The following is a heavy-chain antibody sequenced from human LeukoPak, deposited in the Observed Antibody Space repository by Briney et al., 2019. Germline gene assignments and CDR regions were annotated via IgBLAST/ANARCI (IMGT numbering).Heavy chain of an antibody. J-gene: IGHJ4*02. Sequence: ASVKVSCKASGYTFTSYYMHWVRQAPGQGLEWMGIINPSDGSTSYAQKFQGRVTMTGDTSTSTVYMELSSLRSEDTAVYYCAREESDYNFWSGGDFWGQGTLVTVSS. V-gene: IGHV1-46*01. D-gene: IGHD3-3*01. CDR1: GYTFTSYY. CDR2: INPSDGST. CDR3: AREESDYNFWSGGDF.